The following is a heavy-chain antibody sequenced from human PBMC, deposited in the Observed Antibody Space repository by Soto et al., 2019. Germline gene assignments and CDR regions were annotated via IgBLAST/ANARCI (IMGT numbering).Heavy chain of an antibody. V-gene: IGHV1-18*01. J-gene: IGHJ3*02. D-gene: IGHD3-10*01. CDR3: ARVSGLLWFGELGEDAFDI. CDR1: GYTFTSYG. Sequence: ASVKVSCKASGYTFTSYGISWVRQAPGQGLEWMGWISAYNGNTNYAQKLQGRVTMTTDTSTSTAYMELRSLRSDDTAVYYCARVSGLLWFGELGEDAFDIWGQGTMVTVSS. CDR2: ISAYNGNT.